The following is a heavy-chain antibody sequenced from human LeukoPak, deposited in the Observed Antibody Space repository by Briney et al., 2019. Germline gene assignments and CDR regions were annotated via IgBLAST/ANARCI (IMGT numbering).Heavy chain of an antibody. Sequence: PGGSLRLSCAASGFTFSSYAMSWVRQAPGKGLEWIGEINHSGSTNYNPSLKSRVTISVDTSKNQFSLKLSSVTAADTAVYYCARMEAYCSGGSCYPGYWGQGTLVTVSS. V-gene: IGHV4-34*01. CDR2: INHSGST. CDR1: GFTFSSYA. D-gene: IGHD2-15*01. CDR3: ARMEAYCSGGSCYPGY. J-gene: IGHJ4*02.